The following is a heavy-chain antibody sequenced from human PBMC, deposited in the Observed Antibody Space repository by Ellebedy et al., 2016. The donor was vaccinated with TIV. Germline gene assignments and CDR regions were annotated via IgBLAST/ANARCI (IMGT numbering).Heavy chain of an antibody. V-gene: IGHV3-74*01. J-gene: IGHJ4*02. CDR2: INSDGSST. Sequence: HTGGSLRLSCAASGFTFSSYWMHWVRQAPGKGLVWVSRINSDGSSTSYADSVKGRFTISRDNAKNTLYLQMSSLRAEDTAVYYCARVGWLYHFDYWGQGTLVTVSS. D-gene: IGHD3-22*01. CDR3: ARVGWLYHFDY. CDR1: GFTFSSYW.